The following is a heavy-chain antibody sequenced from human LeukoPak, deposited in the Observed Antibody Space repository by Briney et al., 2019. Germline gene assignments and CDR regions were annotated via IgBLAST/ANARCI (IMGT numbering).Heavy chain of an antibody. CDR3: ARSNQADDY. D-gene: IGHD1-14*01. CDR1: GFTFSSYW. Sequence: PGGSLRLSCAASGFTFSSYWMHWVRHVPGEGLVWVARINPGGSSITYADSVKGRFTISRDNAKNTLYLQMDSLRAEDTGVYYCARSNQADDYWGQGTLVTVSS. CDR2: INPGGSSI. V-gene: IGHV3-74*01. J-gene: IGHJ4*02.